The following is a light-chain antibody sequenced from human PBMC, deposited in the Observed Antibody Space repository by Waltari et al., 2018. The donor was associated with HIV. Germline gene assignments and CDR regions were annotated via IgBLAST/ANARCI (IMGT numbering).Light chain of an antibody. Sequence: EIVLTQSPATLSLSPGERATLSCRASQSVSSYLAWYQQKPGQAPRLLIYDASNRATGIPARFSGSGSGTDFTLTISSLEPEDFAVYYCQQRSNWPPGRLTFGQGTRLEIK. CDR1: QSVSSY. J-gene: IGKJ5*01. CDR3: QQRSNWPPGRLT. V-gene: IGKV3-11*01. CDR2: DAS.